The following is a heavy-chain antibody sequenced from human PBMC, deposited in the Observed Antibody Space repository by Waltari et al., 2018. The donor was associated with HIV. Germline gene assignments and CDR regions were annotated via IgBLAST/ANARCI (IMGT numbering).Heavy chain of an antibody. CDR3: TTEKSDFSRLFDH. CDR1: GFTINTAW. V-gene: IGHV3-15*01. CDR2: MKSEVDGGTA. Sequence: EVQLVESGGGLVKPGGSLRLSCAVSGFTINTAWMTWVRQAPGKGLEWLGRMKSEVDGGTADYIAPVKGRFIISRVDSKNTLYLQMNNLKAEDTAVYYCTTEKSDFSRLFDHWGQGTRVTVS. D-gene: IGHD3-3*01. J-gene: IGHJ4*02.